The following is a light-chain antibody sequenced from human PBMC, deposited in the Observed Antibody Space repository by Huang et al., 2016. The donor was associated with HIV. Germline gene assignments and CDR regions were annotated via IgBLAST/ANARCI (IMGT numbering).Light chain of an antibody. Sequence: DTVMTQTPATLSVSPRARATLSCRASQSVGSKLAWFQQKPGQAPRLLIHGASTRAHGIPGRFSGSGSGTEFTLTSSRLQSEDFAVYYCQQYNNWPYTFGQGTKLEIK. J-gene: IGKJ2*01. CDR1: QSVGSK. CDR3: QQYNNWPYT. CDR2: GAS. V-gene: IGKV3-15*01.